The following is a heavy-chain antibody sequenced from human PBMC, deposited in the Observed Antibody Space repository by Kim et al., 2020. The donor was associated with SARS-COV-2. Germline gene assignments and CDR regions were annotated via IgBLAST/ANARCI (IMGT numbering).Heavy chain of an antibody. D-gene: IGHD3-9*01. J-gene: IGHJ5*02. Sequence: KCLEWIGYIYYSGSTYYNPSLKSRVTISVDTSKNQFSLKLSSVTAADTAVYYCARAPQIYDILTGYYPNIWFDPWGQGTLVTVSS. V-gene: IGHV4-31*02. CDR2: IYYSGST. CDR3: ARAPQIYDILTGYYPNIWFDP.